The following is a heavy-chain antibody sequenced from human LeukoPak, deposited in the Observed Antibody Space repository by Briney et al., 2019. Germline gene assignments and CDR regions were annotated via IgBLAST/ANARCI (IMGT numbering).Heavy chain of an antibody. CDR2: INAYNGNT. V-gene: IGHV1-18*01. CDR1: GYTFTSYG. Sequence: ASVKVSCKASGYTFTSYGISWVRQAPGQGLEWMGWINAYNGNTNYAQKLQDRVTMTTDTSTSTAYMELRSLRSDDTAMYYCAKYGYSSGTHDALDIWGQGTMVTVSS. D-gene: IGHD5-18*01. J-gene: IGHJ3*02. CDR3: AKYGYSSGTHDALDI.